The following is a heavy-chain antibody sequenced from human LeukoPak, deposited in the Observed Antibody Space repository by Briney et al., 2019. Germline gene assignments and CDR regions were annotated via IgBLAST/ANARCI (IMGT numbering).Heavy chain of an antibody. D-gene: IGHD6-13*01. J-gene: IGHJ4*02. V-gene: IGHV3-53*01. CDR1: GFTVSSNY. CDR2: IYSGGST. Sequence: GGSLRLSCAASGFTVSSNYMSWVRQAPGKGLEWVSVIYSGGSTYYADSVKGRFTISRDNSKNTLYLQMNSLRAEDTAVYYCARGTIAAAEYFDYWGQGTLVTVSS. CDR3: ARGTIAAAEYFDY.